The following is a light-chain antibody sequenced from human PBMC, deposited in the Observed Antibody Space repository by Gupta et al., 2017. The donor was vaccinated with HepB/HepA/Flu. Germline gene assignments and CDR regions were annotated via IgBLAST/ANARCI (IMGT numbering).Light chain of an antibody. CDR1: NGDVGTSNL. CDR2: EVS. V-gene: IGLV2-23*02. J-gene: IGLJ1*01. Sequence: SALTQPDSVSGSPGQSITISCAGSNGDVGTSNLVSWYQQHPGKAPQLMIYEVSKRPTGVAIRFSGSKAGKTASLTISGHEGEDEADYYRCAYGNGNTYVFGTGTTVTVL. CDR3: CAYGNGNTYV.